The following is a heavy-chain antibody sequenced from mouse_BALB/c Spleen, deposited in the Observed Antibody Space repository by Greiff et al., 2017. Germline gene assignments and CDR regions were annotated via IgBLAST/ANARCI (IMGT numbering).Heavy chain of an antibody. CDR2: IDPANGNT. J-gene: IGHJ4*01. V-gene: IGHV14-3*02. CDR3: ARWDGYDGAMDY. CDR1: GFNIKDTY. Sequence: VQLQQSGAELVRPGALVKLSCKASGFNIKDTYMHWVKQRPEQGLEWIGRIDPANGNTKYDPKFQGKATITADTSSNTAYLQLSSLTSEDTAVYYCARWDGYDGAMDYWGQGTSVTVSS. D-gene: IGHD2-2*01.